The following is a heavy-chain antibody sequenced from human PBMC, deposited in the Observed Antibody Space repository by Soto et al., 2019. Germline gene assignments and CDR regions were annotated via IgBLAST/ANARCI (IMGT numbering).Heavy chain of an antibody. CDR1: GFTFSSYA. J-gene: IGHJ4*02. CDR3: ARDTFSMITFGGVIAYYFDY. CDR2: ISYDGSNK. D-gene: IGHD3-16*02. V-gene: IGHV3-30-3*01. Sequence: GGSLRLSCAASGFTFSSYAMHWVRQAPGKGLEWVAVISYDGSNKYYADSVKGRFTISRDNSKNTLYLQMNSLRAEDTAVYYCARDTFSMITFGGVIAYYFDYWGQGTLVTVSS.